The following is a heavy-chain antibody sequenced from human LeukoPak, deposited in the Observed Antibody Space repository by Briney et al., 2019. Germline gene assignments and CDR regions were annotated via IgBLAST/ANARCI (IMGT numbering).Heavy chain of an antibody. CDR1: GGSISSSNYY. V-gene: IGHV4-39*07. CDR2: IFYSGST. D-gene: IGHD3-22*01. Sequence: PSETLSLTCTVSGGSISSSNYYWGWIRQPPGKGLEWIGSIFYSGSTYYNPSLMSRVTISVDTSKNQFSLKLSSVTAADTAVYYCARASFVFTIIVVITPAHYFDHWGQGTLVTVSS. CDR3: ARASFVFTIIVVITPAHYFDH. J-gene: IGHJ4*02.